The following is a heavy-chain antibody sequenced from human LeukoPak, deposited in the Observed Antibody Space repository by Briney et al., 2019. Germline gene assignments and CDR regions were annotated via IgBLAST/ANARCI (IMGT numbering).Heavy chain of an antibody. J-gene: IGHJ4*02. CDR1: GGSISSYY. D-gene: IGHD6-13*01. CDR2: IYYSGST. Sequence: SETLSLTCTVSGGSISSYYWSWIRQPPGKRLEWIGYIYYSGSTNYNPSLKSRVTISLDKSKNQFFLKLSSVTAADTAVYYCARGSSWYYFDYWGQGTLVTVSS. V-gene: IGHV4-59*08. CDR3: ARGSSWYYFDY.